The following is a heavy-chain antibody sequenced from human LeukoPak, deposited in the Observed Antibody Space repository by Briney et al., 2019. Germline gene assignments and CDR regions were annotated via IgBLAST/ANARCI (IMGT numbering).Heavy chain of an antibody. Sequence: GGSLRLSCAASGLNFRKSWMTWVRQAAGRGLEWVASIRDDGSENFYVDSVKGRFTISRDNTKNSLYPQMNSLRAEDTAVYYCTNWGDAWGLDFWGQGILVSVSS. V-gene: IGHV3-7*01. CDR2: IRDDGSEN. D-gene: IGHD7-27*01. J-gene: IGHJ4*02. CDR3: TNWGDAWGLDF. CDR1: GLNFRKSW.